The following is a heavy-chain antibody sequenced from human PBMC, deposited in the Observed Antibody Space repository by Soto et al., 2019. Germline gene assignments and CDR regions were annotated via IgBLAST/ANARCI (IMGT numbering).Heavy chain of an antibody. V-gene: IGHV4-59*01. D-gene: IGHD6-25*01. Sequence: SETLSLTCTVSGGSISTYYWSWIRQPPGKGLEWIGYIYYDGSTSYNPSLRSRVTISVDTSKNQFSLILSSVTSADTAVYYCARDQLSSGLYVWFDSRAQGTLVTVSS. CDR1: GGSISTYY. CDR2: IYYDGST. J-gene: IGHJ5*01. CDR3: ARDQLSSGLYVWFDS.